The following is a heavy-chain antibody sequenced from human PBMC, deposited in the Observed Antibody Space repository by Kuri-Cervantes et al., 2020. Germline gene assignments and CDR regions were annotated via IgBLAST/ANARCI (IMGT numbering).Heavy chain of an antibody. V-gene: IGHV4-39*01. Sequence: SETLSLTCTVSGGSISSSSYYWGWIRQPPGKGLEWIGSIYYGGSTYYNPSLKSRVTISVDTSKNQFSLKLSSVTAADTAVYYCARVFSYSRPFDPWGQGTLVTVSS. CDR1: GGSISSSSYY. D-gene: IGHD2-21*01. CDR2: IYYGGST. CDR3: ARVFSYSRPFDP. J-gene: IGHJ5*02.